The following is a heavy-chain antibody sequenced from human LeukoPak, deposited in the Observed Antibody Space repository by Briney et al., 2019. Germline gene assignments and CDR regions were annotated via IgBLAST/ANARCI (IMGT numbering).Heavy chain of an antibody. J-gene: IGHJ4*02. D-gene: IGHD2-8*01. CDR2: ISGSGDNT. V-gene: IGHV3-23*01. CDR3: AKCWTSDGVCLDFDH. Sequence: GGSLRLSCAASGLSFRSYGMSWVRQAPGKGLEWVSGISGSGDNTYYTDSVKGRFTISRDNSKNTLYLQMNSLRVEDTAVYYCAKCWTSDGVCLDFDHWGQGALVTVSS. CDR1: GLSFRSYG.